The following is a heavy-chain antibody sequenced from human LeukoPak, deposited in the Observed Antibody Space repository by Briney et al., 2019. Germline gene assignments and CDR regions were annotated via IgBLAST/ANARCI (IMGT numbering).Heavy chain of an antibody. CDR2: ISSSGSTI. CDR1: VFTFSSYE. D-gene: IGHD3-10*01. V-gene: IGHV3-48*03. J-gene: IGHJ6*04. Sequence: GGSLRLSCAASVFTFSSYEMNWVRQAPGKGLEWASYISSSGSTIYYADSVKGRFTISRDNAKNSLYLQMNSLRAEDTAVYYCARAMVRGVIIHYYYYGMDVWVKGTTVTVSS. CDR3: ARAMVRGVIIHYYYYGMDV.